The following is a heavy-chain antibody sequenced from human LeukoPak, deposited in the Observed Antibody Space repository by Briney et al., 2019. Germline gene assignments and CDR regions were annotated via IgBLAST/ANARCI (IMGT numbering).Heavy chain of an antibody. Sequence: GGSLRLSCAASGFTFSNYWMSWVRQAPGKGLEWLANIKEDGGEEYYVDSVKGRFTISRDNAKNSLYLQMNSLRAEDTAVYYCARDINYVFDYWGQGALVTVSS. CDR3: ARDINYVFDY. J-gene: IGHJ4*02. CDR2: IKEDGGEE. CDR1: GFTFSNYW. V-gene: IGHV3-7*05. D-gene: IGHD3-10*02.